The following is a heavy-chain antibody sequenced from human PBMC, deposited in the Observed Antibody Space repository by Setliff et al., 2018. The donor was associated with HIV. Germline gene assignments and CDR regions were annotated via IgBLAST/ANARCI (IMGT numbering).Heavy chain of an antibody. CDR3: ARFRGVHSSSLLDS. Sequence: SETLSLTCTVSGDSISSSAYYWGWIRQPPGKGLEWIGIGSHSGSTYYNPSLKSRVTISVDTSNNQLFLKVSSVTAADTAVYYCARFRGVHSSSLLDSWGQGTLVTVSS. CDR1: GDSISSSAYY. V-gene: IGHV4-39*01. J-gene: IGHJ4*02. D-gene: IGHD6-6*01. CDR2: GSHSGST.